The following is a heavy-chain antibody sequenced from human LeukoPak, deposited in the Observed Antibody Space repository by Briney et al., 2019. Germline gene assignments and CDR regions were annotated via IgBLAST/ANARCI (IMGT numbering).Heavy chain of an antibody. D-gene: IGHD3-3*01. V-gene: IGHV3-30*05. CDR1: GFTFDDYG. CDR3: ASEIIFGSFDY. CDR2: ISYDGSNK. J-gene: IGHJ4*02. Sequence: GGSLRLSCAASGFTFDDYGMSWVRQAPGKGLEWVAVISYDGSNKYYADSVKGRFTISRDNSKNTLYLQMNSLRAEGTAVYYCASEIIFGSFDYWGQGTLVTVSS.